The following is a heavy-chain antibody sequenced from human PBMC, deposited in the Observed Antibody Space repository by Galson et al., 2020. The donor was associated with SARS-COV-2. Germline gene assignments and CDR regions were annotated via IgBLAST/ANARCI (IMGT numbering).Heavy chain of an antibody. CDR2: IWSSGSGT. CDR1: GFTFNTYD. J-gene: IGHJ4*02. D-gene: IGHD5-12*01. V-gene: IGHV3-23*01. CDR3: AKDLRSGDGYVKLDC. Sequence: GGSLRLSCAASGFTFNTYDMSWVRQAPGKGLEWVSTIWSSGSGTFYADSVTGRFTISRDNSKNTLYLQVNSLRAEDTAIYYCAKDLRSGDGYVKLDCWGQGTLGTVSS.